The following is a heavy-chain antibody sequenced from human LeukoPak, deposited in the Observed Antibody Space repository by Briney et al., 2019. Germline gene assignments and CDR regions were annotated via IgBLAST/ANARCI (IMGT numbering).Heavy chain of an antibody. CDR2: IYYSGST. Sequence: PSETLSLTCTVSGGSISSYYWSWIRQPPGKGLEWIGSIYYSGSTYYNPSLKSRVTISVDTSKNQFSLKLSSVTAADTAVYYCARTGGGSYYFDWFDPWGQGTLVTVSS. J-gene: IGHJ5*02. V-gene: IGHV4-39*01. CDR3: ARTGGGSYYFDWFDP. CDR1: GGSISSYY. D-gene: IGHD1-26*01.